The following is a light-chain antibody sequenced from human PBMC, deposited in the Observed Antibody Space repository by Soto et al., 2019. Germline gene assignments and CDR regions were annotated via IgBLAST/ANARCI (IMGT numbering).Light chain of an antibody. V-gene: IGKV1-5*01. CDR2: DAS. Sequence: DIPMTQSASSLSASVGDTVTITCRASQSISSWLAWYQQKPGKAHKLLIYDASSLESRVPSRFRGSGSGTEFTLTISSLQPDDFSTYYCQQYNSYSTFGQGTKV. J-gene: IGKJ1*01. CDR1: QSISSW. CDR3: QQYNSYST.